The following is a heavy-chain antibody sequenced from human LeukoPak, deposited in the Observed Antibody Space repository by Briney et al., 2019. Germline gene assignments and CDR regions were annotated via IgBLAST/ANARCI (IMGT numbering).Heavy chain of an antibody. Sequence: SVKVSCKASGGTFSSYTISWVRQAPGQGLEWMGRIIPILGIANYAQKFQGRVTITADKSTSTACMELSSLRSEDTAVYYCAATFSPAAPYNWFDPWGQGTLVTVSS. CDR2: IIPILGIA. CDR1: GGTFSSYT. V-gene: IGHV1-69*02. D-gene: IGHD2-2*01. J-gene: IGHJ5*02. CDR3: AATFSPAAPYNWFDP.